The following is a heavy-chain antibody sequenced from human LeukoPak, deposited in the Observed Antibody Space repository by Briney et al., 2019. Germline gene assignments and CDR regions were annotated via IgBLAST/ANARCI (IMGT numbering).Heavy chain of an antibody. J-gene: IGHJ6*03. D-gene: IGHD3-3*01. V-gene: IGHV4-61*02. CDR3: ARGFGGSYYYYMDV. Sequence: PSETLSLTCTVSGVSISSGSYYWSWIRQPAGKGLEWIGRIYTSGSTNYNPSLKSRVTISVDTSKNQFSLKLSSVTAADTAVYYCARGFGGSYYYYMDVWGKGTTVTVSS. CDR1: GVSISSGSYY. CDR2: IYTSGST.